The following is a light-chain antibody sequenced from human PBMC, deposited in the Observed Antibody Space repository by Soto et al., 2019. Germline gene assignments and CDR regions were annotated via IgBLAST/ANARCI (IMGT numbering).Light chain of an antibody. V-gene: IGKV1-33*01. Sequence: DIQMTQSPSSLSASVGDRVTITCQASQDISNYLNWYQQKPGKAPKLLIYGASNLETGVPSRFSGSGSGTDFTFTISSLQPEDIATYYCQQYDNLPTFGQGTRLEI. CDR2: GAS. CDR3: QQYDNLPT. J-gene: IGKJ5*01. CDR1: QDISNY.